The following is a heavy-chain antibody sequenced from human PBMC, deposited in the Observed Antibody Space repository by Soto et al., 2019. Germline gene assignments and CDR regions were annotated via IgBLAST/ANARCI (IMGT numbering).Heavy chain of an antibody. J-gene: IGHJ4*02. CDR1: GFTFSSYG. CDR2: IWYDGSNK. D-gene: IGHD2-8*02. CDR3: ARDRLEVSIDY. Sequence: GGSLRLSCAASGFTFSSYGMHWVRQAPGKGLEWVAVIWYDGSNKYYADSVKGRFTISRDNSKNTLYLQMNSLRAEDTAVYYCARDRLEVSIDYWGQGTLVTVSS. V-gene: IGHV3-33*01.